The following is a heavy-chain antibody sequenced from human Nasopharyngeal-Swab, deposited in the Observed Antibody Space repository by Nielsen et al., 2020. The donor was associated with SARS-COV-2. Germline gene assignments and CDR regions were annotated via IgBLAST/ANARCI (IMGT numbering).Heavy chain of an antibody. CDR3: ARDVGQTYYYGSGSYYTGYYYYYGMDV. J-gene: IGHJ6*02. CDR1: GGSISSGGYY. CDR2: IYYSGST. Sequence: SETLSLTCTVSGGSISSGGYYWSWIRQPPGKGLEWIGYIYYSGSTYYNPSLKSRVTISVDTSKNQFSLKLSSVTAADTAVYYCARDVGQTYYYGSGSYYTGYYYYYGMDVWGQGTTVTVSS. V-gene: IGHV4-30-4*08. D-gene: IGHD3-10*01.